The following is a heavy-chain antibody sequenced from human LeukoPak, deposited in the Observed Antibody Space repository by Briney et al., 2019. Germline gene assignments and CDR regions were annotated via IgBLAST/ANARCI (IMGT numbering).Heavy chain of an antibody. CDR2: INHSGST. V-gene: IGHV4-34*01. J-gene: IGHJ4*02. CDR3: ARYGDYGRIDY. D-gene: IGHD4-17*01. CDR1: GGSVSGNY. Sequence: PSETLSLTCAVYGGSVSGNYWSWIRQPPGKGLEWIGEINHSGSTNYNPSLKSRVTISVDTSKNQFSLKLSSVTAADTAAYYCARYGDYGRIDYWGQGTLVTVSS.